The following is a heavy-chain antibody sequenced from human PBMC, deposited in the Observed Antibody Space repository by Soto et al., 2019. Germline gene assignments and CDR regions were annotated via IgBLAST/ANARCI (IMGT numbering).Heavy chain of an antibody. D-gene: IGHD5-12*01. V-gene: IGHV4-39*01. Sequence: QLQLQESGPGLVKPSETLSLTCTVSGGSIGSSSYYWGWIRQPPGKGLECIGTIYHSGSTYYNLSLKSRVTISVDTSKNQFSLKLSSVTAADTAVYYCARTGSDYDFAYWGQGTLVTVSS. CDR3: ARTGSDYDFAY. J-gene: IGHJ4*02. CDR2: IYHSGST. CDR1: GGSIGSSSYY.